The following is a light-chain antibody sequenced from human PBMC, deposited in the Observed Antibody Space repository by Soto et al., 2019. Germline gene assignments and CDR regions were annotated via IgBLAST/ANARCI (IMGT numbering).Light chain of an antibody. Sequence: DIQMTQSPSTLSASVGDRVTLTCRASQTINRWFAWYQQRPGKAPKLLIHKAATLEGGHPSRFSGSASETEFTLTISSLQPDDFATYYGLQYNSYPLPVGGGTKVELK. J-gene: IGKJ4*01. CDR3: LQYNSYPLP. V-gene: IGKV1-5*03. CDR2: KAA. CDR1: QTINRW.